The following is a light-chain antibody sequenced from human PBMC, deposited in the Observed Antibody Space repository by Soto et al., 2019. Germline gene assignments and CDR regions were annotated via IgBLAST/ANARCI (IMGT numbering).Light chain of an antibody. V-gene: IGKV1-39*01. CDR3: QQNNNTPWT. CDR2: AAS. CDR1: QNIGNY. Sequence: DLQMTQSPSSLYASVGDRVTITCRASQNIGNYLNWYQQRPGRAPKVLIYAASTLYRGVSSRFIGSGSGTDFTLTISSLQREDFATYYCQQNNNTPWTFGQGTKVEI. J-gene: IGKJ1*01.